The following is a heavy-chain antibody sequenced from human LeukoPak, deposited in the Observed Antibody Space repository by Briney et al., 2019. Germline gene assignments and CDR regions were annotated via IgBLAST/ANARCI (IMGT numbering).Heavy chain of an antibody. Sequence: GGSLRLSCAASGFTFSGYRMHWVRHAPGKGLVWVSVIYSGGSTYYADSVKGRFTISRDNSKNTLYLQMNSLRAEDTAVYYCARARNGSFDYWGQGTLVTVSS. CDR1: GFTFSGYR. J-gene: IGHJ4*02. CDR2: IYSGGST. V-gene: IGHV3-66*01. CDR3: ARARNGSFDY. D-gene: IGHD1-14*01.